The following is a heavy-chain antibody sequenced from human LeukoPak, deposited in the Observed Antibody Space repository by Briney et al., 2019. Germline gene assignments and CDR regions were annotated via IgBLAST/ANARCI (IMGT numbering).Heavy chain of an antibody. D-gene: IGHD2-2*02. CDR2: IIPIFGTA. Sequence: GASVKVSCKASGGTFSSYAISWVRQAPGQGLEWMGGIIPIFGTANYAQKFQGRVTITADKSTSTAYMELSSLRSEDTAVYYCARLTYCSSTSCYIPFDYWGQGTLVTVSS. CDR1: GGTFSSYA. J-gene: IGHJ4*02. CDR3: ARLTYCSSTSCYIPFDY. V-gene: IGHV1-69*06.